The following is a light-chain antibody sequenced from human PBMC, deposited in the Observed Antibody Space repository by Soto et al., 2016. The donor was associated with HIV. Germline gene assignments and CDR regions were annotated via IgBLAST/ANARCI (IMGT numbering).Light chain of an antibody. CDR3: QKSYGTPWT. CDR2: AAS. CDR1: QNISTF. Sequence: DIQMTQSPSSLSASVGDRVTITCRTSQNISTFLNWYQQKPEKAPKLLIYAASSLQSGVPSRFSGSGSGTAFTLTISSLQPEDFATYYCQKSYGTPWTFGQGTKVEIK. J-gene: IGKJ1*01. V-gene: IGKV1-39*01.